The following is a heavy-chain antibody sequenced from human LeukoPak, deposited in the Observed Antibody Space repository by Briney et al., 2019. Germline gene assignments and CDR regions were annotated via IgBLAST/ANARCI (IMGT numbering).Heavy chain of an antibody. CDR1: GFMFDDYA. CDR2: ISWTSLTT. D-gene: IGHD2-2*01. CDR3: AKDPNPPFIVVVPAGNY. J-gene: IGHJ4*02. V-gene: IGHV3-9*01. Sequence: GRSLRLSCAASGFMFDDYALHWVRQAPGKGLEWVSGISWTSLTTAYVDSVKGRFTISRDNAKNSLYLQMNSLRAEDTAVYYCAKDPNPPFIVVVPAGNYWGQGTLVTVSS.